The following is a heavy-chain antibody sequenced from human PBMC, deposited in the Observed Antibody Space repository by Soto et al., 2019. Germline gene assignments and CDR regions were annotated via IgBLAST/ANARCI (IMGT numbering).Heavy chain of an antibody. J-gene: IGHJ4*02. V-gene: IGHV1-18*01. CDR1: GYTFTSYG. CDR3: ARDAAVGLFDY. CDR2: ISAYNGNT. Sequence: AAVKVSCKASGYTFTSYGISWVRQAPGQGLEWMGWISAYNGNTKYAQKLQGRVTMTTDTSTSTAYMELRSLRSDDPAVYYCARDAAVGLFDYWGQGTLVTVSS. D-gene: IGHD1-26*01.